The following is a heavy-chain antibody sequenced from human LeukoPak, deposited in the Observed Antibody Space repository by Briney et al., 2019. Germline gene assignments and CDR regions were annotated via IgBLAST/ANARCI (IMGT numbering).Heavy chain of an antibody. CDR2: IKQDGSEK. CDR1: GFTFSSYW. CDR3: AREGAYYYDSSRHY. V-gene: IGHV3-7*01. Sequence: PGGSLRLSCAASGFTFSSYWMSWVRQAPGKGLEWVANIKQDGSEKYYVDSVKGRFTISRDNAKNSLYLQMNSLRAEDTAVYYCAREGAYYYDSSRHYWGQGTLVTVSS. J-gene: IGHJ4*02. D-gene: IGHD3-22*01.